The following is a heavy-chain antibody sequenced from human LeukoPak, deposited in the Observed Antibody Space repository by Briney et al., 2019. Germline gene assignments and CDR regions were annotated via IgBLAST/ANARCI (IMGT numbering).Heavy chain of an antibody. CDR3: ARDRGSTSPLYFDY. V-gene: IGHV1-69*05. CDR1: GGTFSSYA. CDR2: IIPIFGTA. Sequence: SVKVSCKASGGTFSSYAISWVRQAPGQGLEWMGGIIPIFGTANYAQKFQGRVTITTDESTSTAYMELSSLRSEDTAVYYCARDRGSTSPLYFDYWGQGTLVTVSS. D-gene: IGHD2-2*01. J-gene: IGHJ4*02.